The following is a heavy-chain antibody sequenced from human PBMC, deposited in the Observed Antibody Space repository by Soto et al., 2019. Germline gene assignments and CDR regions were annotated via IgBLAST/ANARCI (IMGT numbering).Heavy chain of an antibody. CDR3: AKVSGADPYCSGGSCYYFDY. D-gene: IGHD2-15*01. Sequence: GGSLRLSCAASGFTFSSYGMHWVRQAPGKGLEWVAVISYDGSNKYYADSVKGRFTISRDNSKNTLYLQMNSLRAEDTAVYYCAKVSGADPYCSGGSCYYFDYWGQGTLVTVSS. CDR2: ISYDGSNK. CDR1: GFTFSSYG. V-gene: IGHV3-30*18. J-gene: IGHJ4*02.